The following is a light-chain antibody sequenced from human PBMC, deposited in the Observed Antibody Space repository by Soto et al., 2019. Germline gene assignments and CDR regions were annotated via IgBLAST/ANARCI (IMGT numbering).Light chain of an antibody. CDR1: SSDVGSYNR. Sequence: QSVLTQPPSVSGSPGQSVTISCTGTSSDVGSYNRVSWYQQPPGTAPKLMIYEVSNRPSGVPDRFSGSKSGNTASLTISGLQAEDEADYYCSSYTSGNTVLFGGGTKVTV. J-gene: IGLJ2*01. CDR3: SSYTSGNTVL. V-gene: IGLV2-18*02. CDR2: EVS.